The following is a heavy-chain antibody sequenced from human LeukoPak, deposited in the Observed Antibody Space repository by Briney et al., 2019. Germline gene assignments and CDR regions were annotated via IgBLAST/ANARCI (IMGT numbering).Heavy chain of an antibody. Sequence: ASVKVSCKPSGYTFTSYAISWVRQAPGQGLEWMGWISTYSGNTNYAQKLQGRITMTIETSTSTAYIELRSLRSDDTAVYYCARGGSRVVTYGNFDYWGQGTLVTVPS. CDR1: GYTFTSYA. J-gene: IGHJ4*02. V-gene: IGHV1-18*01. CDR2: ISTYSGNT. CDR3: ARGGSRVVTYGNFDY. D-gene: IGHD2-21*02.